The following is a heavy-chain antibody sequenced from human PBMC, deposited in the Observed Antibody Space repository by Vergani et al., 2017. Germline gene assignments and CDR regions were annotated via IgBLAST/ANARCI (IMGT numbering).Heavy chain of an antibody. CDR3: AKEGGSSGWFYYGMDV. Sequence: QVQLVESGGGVVQPGRSLRLSCAASGFTFSSYGMHWVRQAPGKGLEWVAVISYDGSNKYYAESMKGRFTISRDNSKNTLYLQMNRRRAEDTAVYYCAKEGGSSGWFYYGMDVWGQGTTVTVSS. CDR2: ISYDGSNK. CDR1: GFTFSSYG. V-gene: IGHV3-30*18. J-gene: IGHJ6*02. D-gene: IGHD6-19*01.